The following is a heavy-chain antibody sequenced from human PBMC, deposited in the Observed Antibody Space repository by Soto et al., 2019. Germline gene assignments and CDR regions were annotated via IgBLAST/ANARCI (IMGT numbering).Heavy chain of an antibody. V-gene: IGHV3-66*01. J-gene: IGHJ4*02. Sequence: GGSLRLSCAASGCTVSSNYMSWVRQAPGKGLEWVSVIYSGGSTYYADSVKGRFTISRDNSKNTLYLQMNSLRAEVTAVYYWGRAAPPDPYFDYWGQGTLVTVSS. CDR3: GRAAPPDPYFDY. CDR1: GCTVSSNY. CDR2: IYSGGST.